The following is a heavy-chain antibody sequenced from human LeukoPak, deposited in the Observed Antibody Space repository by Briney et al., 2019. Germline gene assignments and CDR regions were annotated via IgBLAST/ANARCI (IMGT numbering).Heavy chain of an antibody. D-gene: IGHD3-10*01. CDR2: INPNSGGT. J-gene: IGHJ4*02. CDR3: ARGGASGSYYPDY. CDR1: GYTFTGYY. V-gene: IGHV1-2*02. Sequence: GASVKVSCKASGYTFTGYYMHWVRQAPGQGLEWMGWINPNSGGTNYAQKFQGRVTMTRDTSISTAYTELSRLRPDDTAVYYCARGGASGSYYPDYWGQGTLVTVSS.